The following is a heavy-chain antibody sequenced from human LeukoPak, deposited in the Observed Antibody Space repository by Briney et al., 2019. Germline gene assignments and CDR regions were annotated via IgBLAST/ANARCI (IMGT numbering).Heavy chain of an antibody. V-gene: IGHV4-34*01. CDR1: GGSFSGYY. CDR3: ARLVSSGWSSYYFDY. CDR2: INHSGST. J-gene: IGHJ4*02. D-gene: IGHD6-19*01. Sequence: PSETLSLTCAVYGGSFSGYYWSWIRQPPGKGLEWIGEINHSGSTNYNPSLKSRVTIPVDTSKNQFSLKLSSVTAADTAVYYCARLVSSGWSSYYFDYWGQGTLVTVSS.